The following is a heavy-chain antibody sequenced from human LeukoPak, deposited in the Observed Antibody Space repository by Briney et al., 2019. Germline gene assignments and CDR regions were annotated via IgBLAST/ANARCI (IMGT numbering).Heavy chain of an antibody. Sequence: ASVKVSCKPSGYTLTNHDIHWVRQATGQGLEWMGWMNPNSGDTGYAQKLQGRVTITRDTPIHTAYMEVSSLTSEDTAVYYCARAGGDYGYYYHYYYCMDVWGSGTTVTVSS. D-gene: IGHD4-17*01. V-gene: IGHV1-8*01. CDR2: MNPNSGDT. CDR3: ARAGGDYGYYYHYYYCMDV. J-gene: IGHJ6*03. CDR1: GYTLTNHD.